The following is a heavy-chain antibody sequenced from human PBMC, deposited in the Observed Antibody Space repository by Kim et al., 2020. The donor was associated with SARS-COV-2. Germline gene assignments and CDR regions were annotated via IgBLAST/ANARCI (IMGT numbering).Heavy chain of an antibody. CDR3: ARGLRWDIVLMVYAEPFDY. Sequence: SETLSLTCAVYGGSFSGYYWSWIRQPPGKGLEWIGEINHSGSTNYNPSLKSRVTISVDTSKNQFSLKLSSVTAADTAVYYCARGLRWDIVLMVYAEPFDYWGQGTLVTVSS. D-gene: IGHD2-8*01. CDR1: GGSFSGYY. CDR2: INHSGST. J-gene: IGHJ4*02. V-gene: IGHV4-34*01.